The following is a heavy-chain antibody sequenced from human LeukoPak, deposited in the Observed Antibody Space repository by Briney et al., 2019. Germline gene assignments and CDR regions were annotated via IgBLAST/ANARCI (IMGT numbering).Heavy chain of an antibody. CDR1: GYTFTSYD. CDR2: MNPNSGNT. CDR3: ARGGPLNCSGGSCYSGLGFDY. D-gene: IGHD2-15*01. V-gene: IGHV1-8*01. Sequence: GASVKVSCKASGYTFTSYDINWVRQATGQGLEWMGWMNPNSGNTGYAQKFQGRVTMTRNTSISTAYMELSSLRSEDTAVYYCARGGPLNCSGGSCYSGLGFDYWGQGTLVTVSS. J-gene: IGHJ4*02.